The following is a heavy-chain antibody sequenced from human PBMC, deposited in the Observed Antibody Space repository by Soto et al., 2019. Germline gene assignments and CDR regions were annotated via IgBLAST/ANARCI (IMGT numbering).Heavy chain of an antibody. CDR3: ARLTYYDSTGRLDY. D-gene: IGHD3-22*01. CDR2: VYYSGYT. CDR1: GGSISSFH. Sequence: SETLSLTCTVSGGSISSFHWSWIRQPPGRGLEWIGYVYYSGYTNYNPSLKGRVAMSIDTSKSRFSLRLNSVTAADTAVYYCARLTYYDSTGRLDYWGQGIQVTVPS. J-gene: IGHJ4*02. V-gene: IGHV4-59*01.